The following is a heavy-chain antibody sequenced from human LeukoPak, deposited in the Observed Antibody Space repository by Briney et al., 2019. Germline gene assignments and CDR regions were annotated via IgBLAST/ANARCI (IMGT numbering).Heavy chain of an antibody. V-gene: IGHV3-30-3*01. CDR3: AKDYYDYVWGSFQGDY. J-gene: IGHJ4*02. Sequence: LTGGSLRLSCAASGFTFSSYAMHWVRQAPGKGLEWVAVISYDGSNKYYADSVKGRFTISRDNSKNTLYLQMNSLRAEDTAVYYCAKDYYDYVWGSFQGDYWGQETLVTVSS. D-gene: IGHD3-16*01. CDR2: ISYDGSNK. CDR1: GFTFSSYA.